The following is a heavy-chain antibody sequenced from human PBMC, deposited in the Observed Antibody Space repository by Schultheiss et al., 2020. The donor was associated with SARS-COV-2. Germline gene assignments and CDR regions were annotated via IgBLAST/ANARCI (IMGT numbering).Heavy chain of an antibody. V-gene: IGHV3-48*01. CDR2: ISSSSSTI. Sequence: GGSLRLSCAASGFTFSSYAMSWVRQAPGKGLEWVSYISSSSSTIYYADSVKGRFTISRDNAKNTLYLQMNSLRAEDTAVYYCARDQGYYDSDLFFDYWGQGTLVTVSS. D-gene: IGHD3-22*01. CDR3: ARDQGYYDSDLFFDY. J-gene: IGHJ4*02. CDR1: GFTFSSYA.